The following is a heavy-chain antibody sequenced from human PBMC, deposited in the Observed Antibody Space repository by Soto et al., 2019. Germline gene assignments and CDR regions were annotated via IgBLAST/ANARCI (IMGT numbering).Heavy chain of an antibody. Sequence: SETLSLTCAVSSGSISSSNWWSWVRQPPGKGLEWIGEIYHSGSTNYNPSLKSRVTISVDKSKNQFSLKLSSVTAADTAVYYCARGGYFGGVSAVSGFDYWGQGTLVTVSS. CDR2: IYHSGST. D-gene: IGHD3-3*01. CDR1: SGSISSSNW. V-gene: IGHV4-4*02. CDR3: ARGGYFGGVSAVSGFDY. J-gene: IGHJ4*02.